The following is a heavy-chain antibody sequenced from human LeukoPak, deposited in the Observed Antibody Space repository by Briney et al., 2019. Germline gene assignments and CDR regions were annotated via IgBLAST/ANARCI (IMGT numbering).Heavy chain of an antibody. V-gene: IGHV3-23*01. CDR1: GFTFSSCA. CDR2: ISGSGGST. CDR3: ARDRGWFGFDP. Sequence: GASLRLSCAASGFTFSSCAMSWVRQAPGKGLEWVSAISGSGGSTYYADSVKGRFTISRDNAKNSLYLQMNSLRAEDTAVYYCARDRGWFGFDPWGQGTLVTVSS. J-gene: IGHJ5*02. D-gene: IGHD3-10*01.